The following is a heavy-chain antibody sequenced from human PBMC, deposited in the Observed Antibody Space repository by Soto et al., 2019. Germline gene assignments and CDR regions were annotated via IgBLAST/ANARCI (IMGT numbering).Heavy chain of an antibody. CDR1: GGSISSGGYY. J-gene: IGHJ5*02. CDR3: AREGGDYYDSSGYYRYDRNNNWFDP. D-gene: IGHD3-22*01. CDR2: IYYSGST. V-gene: IGHV4-31*03. Sequence: QVQLQESGPGLVKPSQTLSLTCTVSGGSISSGGYYWSWIRQHPGKGLEWIGYIYYSGSTYYNPSLKSRVTISVDTSKYQFSLKLSSVTAADTAVYYCAREGGDYYDSSGYYRYDRNNNWFDPWGQGTLVTVSS.